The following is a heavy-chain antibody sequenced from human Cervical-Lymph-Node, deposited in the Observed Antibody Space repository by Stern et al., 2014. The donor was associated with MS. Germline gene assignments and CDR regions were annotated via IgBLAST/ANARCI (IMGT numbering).Heavy chain of an antibody. J-gene: IGHJ4*02. CDR2: ITPLFGTA. Sequence: QVQLVQSGAEVKKPGSSVKVSCKASGDSFSNFDIGWVRQAPGQGPAWLGGITPLFGTANYAQRLPDRVTFTADESTSTAYMELSRLTSEDTAIYYCARHQGGISAFWGQGTLVTVSS. CDR3: ARHQGGISAF. CDR1: GDSFSNFD. D-gene: IGHD6-13*01. V-gene: IGHV1-69*01.